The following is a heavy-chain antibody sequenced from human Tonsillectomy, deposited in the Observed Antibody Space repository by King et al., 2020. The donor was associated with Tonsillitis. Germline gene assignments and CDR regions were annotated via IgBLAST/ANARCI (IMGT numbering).Heavy chain of an antibody. J-gene: IGHJ6*02. CDR2: IYYSGST. CDR3: ARLGRYESGVVVATPGGYGMDV. CDR1: GGSISNYY. D-gene: IGHD2-15*01. V-gene: IGHV4-59*08. Sequence: QLQESGPGLVKVSETLSLTCTVSGGSISNYYWSWIRPPPGKGLEWIGYIYYSGSTNYIPSLKSRVTISVDTSKNQFSLKLSSVTAADTAVYYCARLGRYESGVVVATPGGYGMDVWGQGTTVTVSS.